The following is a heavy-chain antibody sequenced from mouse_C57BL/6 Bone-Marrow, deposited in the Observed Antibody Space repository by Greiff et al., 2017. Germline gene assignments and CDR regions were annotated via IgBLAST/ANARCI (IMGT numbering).Heavy chain of an antibody. Sequence: EVQLQQSGAELVKPGASVKLSCTASGFNIKDYYMHWVKQRTEQGLEWIGRIDPEDGDTKYAPKFQGKATITADTSSNTAYLQLSSLTSEDTAVYYCARRDGTYYFDYWGQGTTLTVSS. CDR1: GFNIKDYY. V-gene: IGHV14-2*01. CDR3: ARRDGTYYFDY. CDR2: IDPEDGDT. J-gene: IGHJ2*01. D-gene: IGHD2-3*01.